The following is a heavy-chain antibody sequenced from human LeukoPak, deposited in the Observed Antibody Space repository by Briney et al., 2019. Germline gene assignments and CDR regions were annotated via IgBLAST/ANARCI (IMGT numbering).Heavy chain of an antibody. V-gene: IGHV1-69*13. J-gene: IGHJ3*02. CDR1: GGTFSSYA. Sequence: SVKVSCKASGGTFSSYAISWVQQAPGQGLEWMGGIIPIFGTANYAQKFQGRVTITADESTSTAYMELSSLRSEDTAVYYSARWDSSGYEAFDIWGQGTIVTVSS. D-gene: IGHD3-22*01. CDR3: ARWDSSGYEAFDI. CDR2: IIPIFGTA.